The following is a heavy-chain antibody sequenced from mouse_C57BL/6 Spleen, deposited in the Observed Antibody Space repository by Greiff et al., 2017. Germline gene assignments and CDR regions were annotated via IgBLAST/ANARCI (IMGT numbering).Heavy chain of an antibody. Sequence: VQLLQSGAEFVKPGASVKLSCTASGFNINDYYMHWVQQRPEQGLEWIGRIAPEDGETKYAPKFQGQATITADTSSNTSDLQLSSLTSEDATVYYCARYCCNYGWLAYWGQGTLVTVSA. J-gene: IGHJ3*01. CDR2: IAPEDGET. D-gene: IGHD2-1*01. V-gene: IGHV14-2*01. CDR3: ARYCCNYGWLAY. CDR1: GFNINDYY.